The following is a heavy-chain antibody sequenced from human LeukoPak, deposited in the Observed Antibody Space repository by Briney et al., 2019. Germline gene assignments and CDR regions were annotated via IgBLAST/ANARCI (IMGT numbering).Heavy chain of an antibody. Sequence: SETLSLTCTVSGGSISSSGFYWGWIRQPPGKGLELIGSIFSGGSTYYNPSLESRVTISVDTSKNQFSLKLSSVTAADTAVYYCARGGSSSWLPLYNWFDPWGQGTLVTVSS. CDR1: GGSISSSGFY. CDR2: IFSGGST. J-gene: IGHJ5*02. V-gene: IGHV4-39*01. D-gene: IGHD6-6*01. CDR3: ARGGSSSWLPLYNWFDP.